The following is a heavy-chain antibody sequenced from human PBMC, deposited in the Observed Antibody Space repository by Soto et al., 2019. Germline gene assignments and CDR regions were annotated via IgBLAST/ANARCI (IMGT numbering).Heavy chain of an antibody. J-gene: IGHJ5*02. CDR1: VYSISIGYY. Sequence: AETRCITCVLYVYSISIGYYWGWVRQPQVKGLASPLTIYHGGSTYYNPSLNSRVTLSIDMTNNHVSLILNSVTAADTAVYYCARVGPWVPYHYDSSPYTFENWFNPWGQGTMVTVSS. CDR3: ARVGPWVPYHYDSSPYTFENWFNP. D-gene: IGHD3-22*01. CDR2: IYHGGST. V-gene: IGHV4-38-2*01.